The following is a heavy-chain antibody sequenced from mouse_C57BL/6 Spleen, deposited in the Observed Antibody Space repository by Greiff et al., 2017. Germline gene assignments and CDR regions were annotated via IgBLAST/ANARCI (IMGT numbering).Heavy chain of an antibody. Sequence: VQLQQSVAELVRPGASVKLSCTASGFTIKNTYMHWVQQRPEQGLEWIGRIDPANGNTKYAAKFQGKATITADTTSNTAYLQHSSLTSEDTAIYYCARTVVEAMDYWGQGTSVTVSS. CDR2: IDPANGNT. CDR3: ARTVVEAMDY. CDR1: GFTIKNTY. V-gene: IGHV14-3*01. J-gene: IGHJ4*01. D-gene: IGHD1-1*01.